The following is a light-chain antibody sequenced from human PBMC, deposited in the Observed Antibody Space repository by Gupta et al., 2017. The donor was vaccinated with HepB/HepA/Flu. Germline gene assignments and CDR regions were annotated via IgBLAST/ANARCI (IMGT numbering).Light chain of an antibody. J-gene: IGLJ3*02. CDR3: EAWDDGVTRFV. V-gene: IGLV1-44*01. CDR1: RSNIGSNP. Sequence: QSVVTQPPSASGTPVQSVTIPCSGSRSNIGSNPVGWYQQLTGTAPKLVMFASDQRPSGVPDRFSATKSGTSASLAICGLQPEDEANYYCEAWDDGVTRFVFGGGTKLTVL. CDR2: ASD.